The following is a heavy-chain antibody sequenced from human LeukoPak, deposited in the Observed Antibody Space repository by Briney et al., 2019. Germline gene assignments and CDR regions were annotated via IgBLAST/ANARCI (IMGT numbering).Heavy chain of an antibody. J-gene: IGHJ6*02. CDR3: VKDLDRLWIAELPMDV. D-gene: IGHD1-7*01. Sequence: GGSLRLSCVASGFTFDDYAMHWVRQAPGKGLEWVSGISANSGSIGYADSVKGRFTISRGNAKNSLYLQMNSLRAEDTALYYCVKDLDRLWIAELPMDVWGQGTTVIVSS. V-gene: IGHV3-9*01. CDR2: ISANSGSI. CDR1: GFTFDDYA.